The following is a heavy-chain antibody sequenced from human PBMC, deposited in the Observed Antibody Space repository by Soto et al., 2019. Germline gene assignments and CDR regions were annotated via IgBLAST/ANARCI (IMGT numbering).Heavy chain of an antibody. CDR2: IRNKVNSYTT. CDR1: GFTFSDHY. Sequence: EVQLVESGGGLVQPGGSLRLSCAASGFTFSDHYMDWVRQAPGKGLEWVGRIRNKVNSYTTEYAASVEGRFTISRDDSRNSVYLQMNSLKSDDTAVYYCTPTIGSGRGYDPWGQGTLVIVSS. V-gene: IGHV3-72*01. D-gene: IGHD1-26*01. J-gene: IGHJ5*02. CDR3: TPTIGSGRGYDP.